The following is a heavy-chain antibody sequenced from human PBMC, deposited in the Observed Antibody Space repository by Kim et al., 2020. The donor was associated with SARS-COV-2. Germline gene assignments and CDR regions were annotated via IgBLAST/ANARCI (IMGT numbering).Heavy chain of an antibody. CDR3: AKPSHVAARSIFDY. J-gene: IGHJ4*02. V-gene: IGHV3-30*18. CDR1: GFTFSSYG. CDR2: ISYDGSNK. Sequence: GGSLRLSCAASGFTFSSYGMHWVRQAPGKGLEWVAVISYDGSNKYYADSVKGRFTISRDNSKNTLYLQMNSLRAEDTAVYYCAKPSHVAARSIFDYWGQGTLVTVSS. D-gene: IGHD6-6*01.